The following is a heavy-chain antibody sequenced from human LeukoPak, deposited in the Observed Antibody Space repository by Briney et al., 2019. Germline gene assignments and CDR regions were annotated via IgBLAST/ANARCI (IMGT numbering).Heavy chain of an antibody. Sequence: GGSLRLSCAASGFTFSSCGMHWVRQAAGKGLEWVAFIRHGGSTKYYADSVKGRFTISRDNSKNTLYLQMNSLRAEDTAVYYCANYDFWSGYSSYYMDVWGKGTTVTVSS. CDR3: ANYDFWSGYSSYYMDV. D-gene: IGHD3-3*01. V-gene: IGHV3-30*02. J-gene: IGHJ6*03. CDR2: IRHGGSTK. CDR1: GFTFSSCG.